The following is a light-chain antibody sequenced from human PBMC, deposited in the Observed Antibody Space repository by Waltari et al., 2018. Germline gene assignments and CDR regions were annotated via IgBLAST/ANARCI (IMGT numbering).Light chain of an antibody. CDR1: QSVSSNS. Sequence: EIVLTQSPGTLSLSPGERATLSCRASQSVSSNSLAWYQQKPGQAPRLLIYGASSRATGIPDRFSGRGAGTDFTLTITRLEPEDVAVYYCQHYGNSPKTFGQGTKVEIK. CDR2: GAS. V-gene: IGKV3-20*01. J-gene: IGKJ1*01. CDR3: QHYGNSPKT.